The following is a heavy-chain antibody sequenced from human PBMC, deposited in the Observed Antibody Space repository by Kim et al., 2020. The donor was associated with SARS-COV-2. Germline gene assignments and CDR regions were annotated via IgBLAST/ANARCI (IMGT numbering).Heavy chain of an antibody. D-gene: IGHD2-21*02. CDR1: GYTFTSYA. CDR2: INTNTGNP. J-gene: IGHJ4*02. CDR3: ASCASGGDCFYSGFFDY. V-gene: IGHV7-4-1*01. Sequence: ASVKVSCEASGYTFTSYAVNWVRQAPGQGLEWMGWINTNTGNPTYAQGFTGRFVFSLDTSVSTAYLQIGSLKAEDTAVYYCASCASGGDCFYSGFFDYWGQGTLVTVSS.